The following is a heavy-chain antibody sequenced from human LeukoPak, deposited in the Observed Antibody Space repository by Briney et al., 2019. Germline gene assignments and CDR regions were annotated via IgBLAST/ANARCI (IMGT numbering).Heavy chain of an antibody. CDR2: ISRSGDST. V-gene: IGHV3-23*01. Sequence: PGGSLRVSCAASGFTFSSYAMSWVRQAPGKGLEWVSAISRSGDSTYYTDSVKGRFTISRDNSRNTLSLQMNNLRAEDTAVYYCAKGGVDYWGQGTLVTVSS. CDR3: AKGGVDY. J-gene: IGHJ4*02. CDR1: GFTFSSYA. D-gene: IGHD4-17*01.